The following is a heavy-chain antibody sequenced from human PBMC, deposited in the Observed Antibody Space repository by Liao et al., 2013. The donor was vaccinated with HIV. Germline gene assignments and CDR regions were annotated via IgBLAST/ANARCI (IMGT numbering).Heavy chain of an antibody. CDR3: ARDGARPLSFAY. J-gene: IGHJ4*02. V-gene: IGHV4-30-4*08. D-gene: IGHD6-6*01. Sequence: QVQLQESGPGLVKPSQTLSLTCTVSGASISTGNYYWSWIRQPPGKGLEWIGYIYYSGATYYNPSLKSRLTMSVDTSKNQFSLKLNSVTAADTAVYFCARDGARPLSFAYWSQGTLVTVSS. CDR1: GASISTGNYY. CDR2: IYYSGAT.